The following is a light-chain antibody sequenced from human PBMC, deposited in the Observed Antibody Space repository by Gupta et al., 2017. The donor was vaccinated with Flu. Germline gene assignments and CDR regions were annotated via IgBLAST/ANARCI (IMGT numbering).Light chain of an antibody. J-gene: IGLJ3*02. CDR1: SSDVGGYNY. CDR2: EVS. Sequence: QSALTQPASVSGSPGQSITISCTGTSSDVGGYNYVSWYQQYPGKVPKLMIYEVSNRPSGVSNRFSGSKSGNTASLTISEPQAEDEADYYCSSHTSSTTLVFGGGTKLTVL. CDR3: SSHTSSTTLV. V-gene: IGLV2-14*01.